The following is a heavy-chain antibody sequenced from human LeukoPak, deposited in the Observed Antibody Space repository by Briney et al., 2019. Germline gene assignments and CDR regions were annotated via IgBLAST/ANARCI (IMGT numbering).Heavy chain of an antibody. CDR1: GGTFSSYA. V-gene: IGHV1-69*13. J-gene: IGHJ4*02. CDR2: IIPIFGTA. D-gene: IGHD5-12*01. CDR3: ASQTSPDSGYDPLRFDY. Sequence: SVKVSCKASGGTFSSYAISWVRQAPGQGLEWMGGIIPIFGTANYAQKFRGRVTITADESTSTAYMELSSLRSEDTAVYYCASQTSPDSGYDPLRFDYWGQGTLVTVSS.